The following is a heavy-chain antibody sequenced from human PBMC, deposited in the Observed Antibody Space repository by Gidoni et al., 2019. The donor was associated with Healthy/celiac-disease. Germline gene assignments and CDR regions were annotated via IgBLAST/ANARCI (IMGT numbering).Heavy chain of an antibody. V-gene: IGHV3-21*01. CDR1: GFTFSLDS. J-gene: IGHJ4*02. D-gene: IGHD4-17*01. CDR2: ISRSSSYI. Sequence: EVQLVESGGGLVKPGGSMTISCAASGFTFSLDSMNEFSQAPGKGLGWVSSISRSSSYIYYADSVKGRFTISRDNAKNSLYLQMNRLRAEDTAVYYCARVGGVYGDYFDYWGQGTLVTVSS. CDR3: ARVGGVYGDYFDY.